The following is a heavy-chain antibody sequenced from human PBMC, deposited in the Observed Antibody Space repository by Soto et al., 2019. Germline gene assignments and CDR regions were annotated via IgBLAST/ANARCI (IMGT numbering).Heavy chain of an antibody. D-gene: IGHD2-21*02. CDR2: IYHSGST. V-gene: IGHV4-39*01. J-gene: IGHJ4*02. CDR1: GGSISSSSYF. CDR3: ARGGNVVVVTADLDY. Sequence: SETLSLTCTVSGGSISSSSYFWGLIRQPPRKGLEPIRSIYHSGSTYQNTSLKSRLTVYLDTSKNQFSMKPSYVTDAETAIYSSARGGNVVVVTADLDYWGQGTLVTVSS.